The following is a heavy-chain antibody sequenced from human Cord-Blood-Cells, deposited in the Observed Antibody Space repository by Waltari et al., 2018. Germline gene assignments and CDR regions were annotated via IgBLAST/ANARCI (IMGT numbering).Heavy chain of an antibody. J-gene: IGHJ2*01. V-gene: IGHV3-21*01. D-gene: IGHD3-3*01. Sequence: EVQLVESGGGLVKPGGSLRLSCAPSGCTFRSYSLNWFRPPPGKWLGWVSSISSSSSYIYYADSGKGRFTISRDNAKNSLYLKMNSLRAEDTAVYYCARGRGWCGEGNWYFDLWGRGTLVTVSS. CDR3: ARGRGWCGEGNWYFDL. CDR1: GCTFRSYS. CDR2: ISSSSSYI.